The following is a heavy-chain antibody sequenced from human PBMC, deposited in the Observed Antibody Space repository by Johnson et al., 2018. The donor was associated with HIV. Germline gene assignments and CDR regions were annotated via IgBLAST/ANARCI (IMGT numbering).Heavy chain of an antibody. Sequence: QVQLVESGGDMVQPGRSLRLSCAASGFNFNIYGMHWVRQAPGKGLEWVAILWYDGTTAFYADSVKGRFTISRDTSKKMLYLQMNSLRVDDTALYYCAKVHSGQLVGYAFDIWGQGTMVTVSS. CDR3: AKVHSGQLVGYAFDI. D-gene: IGHD1-26*01. CDR1: GFNFNIYG. V-gene: IGHV3-33*03. CDR2: LWYDGTTA. J-gene: IGHJ3*02.